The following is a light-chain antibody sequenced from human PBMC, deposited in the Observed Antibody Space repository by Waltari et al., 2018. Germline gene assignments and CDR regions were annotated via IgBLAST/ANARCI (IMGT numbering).Light chain of an antibody. CDR1: YLANKY. CDR3: QAWDSTTGV. V-gene: IGLV3-1*01. CDR2: QDT. Sequence: SYDLTQAPSVSVSPGQTATITCPGDYLANKYVCWYQQKPGQSPVLVLYQDTKRPSGIPERFSGSNSGTTATLTISGTQALDEADYYCQAWDSTTGVFGGGTRLTVL. J-gene: IGLJ3*02.